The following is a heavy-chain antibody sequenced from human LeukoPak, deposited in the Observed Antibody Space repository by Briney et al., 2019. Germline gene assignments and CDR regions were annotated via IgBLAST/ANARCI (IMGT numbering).Heavy chain of an antibody. Sequence: GGSLRLSCAASGFTVSSNYMSWVRQAPGKGPEWVSVIHSGGSIYYGDSVKGRFTISRDNPKNTLYLQMNSLRAEDTAVYYCARGESDNWYDPWGQGTLVTVSS. CDR1: GFTVSSNY. CDR2: IHSGGSI. V-gene: IGHV3-66*01. CDR3: ARGESDNWYDP. J-gene: IGHJ5*02.